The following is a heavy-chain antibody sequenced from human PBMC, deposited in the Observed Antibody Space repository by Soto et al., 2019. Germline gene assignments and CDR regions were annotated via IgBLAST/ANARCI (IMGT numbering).Heavy chain of an antibody. J-gene: IGHJ6*02. CDR2: ISGSGGST. Sequence: GGSLRLSCAGSGFTFSSYAMSWVRQAPGKGLEWVSAISGSGGSTYYADSVKGRFTISRDNSKNTLYLQMNSLRAEDTAVYYCAKMGFGDGTGYYYGMDVWGQGTTVTAP. CDR1: GFTFSSYA. D-gene: IGHD3-10*01. CDR3: AKMGFGDGTGYYYGMDV. V-gene: IGHV3-23*01.